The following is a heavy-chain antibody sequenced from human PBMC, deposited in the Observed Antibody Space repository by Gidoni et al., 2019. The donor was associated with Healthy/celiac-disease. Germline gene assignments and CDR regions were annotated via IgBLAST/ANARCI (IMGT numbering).Heavy chain of an antibody. CDR2: INPNSGGT. CDR1: GYTFTASY. V-gene: IGHV1-2*04. D-gene: IGHD3-16*01. Sequence: QVQLVQSGAAVKTPGASVKVSCTTSGYTFTASYLPWVRQAPGQGLAWMVWINPNSGGTNYAQKFQGLVTMTRDTAISTAYMELSRLRSDDTAVYYCEREGGSQAATNYYYYYGMDVWGQGTTVTVSS. CDR3: EREGGSQAATNYYYYYGMDV. J-gene: IGHJ6*02.